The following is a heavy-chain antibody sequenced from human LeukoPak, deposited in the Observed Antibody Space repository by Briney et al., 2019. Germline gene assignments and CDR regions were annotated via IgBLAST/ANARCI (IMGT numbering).Heavy chain of an antibody. V-gene: IGHV4-38-2*01. CDR2: IYQSGST. CDR1: GYSSSSGYY. D-gene: IGHD2-8*02. J-gene: IGHJ4*02. CDR3: AGEVLGRHDY. Sequence: PSETLSLTCAVSGYSSSSGYYWGWIRQPPGKGLEWIGSIYQSGSTYYNPSLKSRVNIAVDTSKNQFSLKLSSVTATDTAVYYCAGEVLGRHDYWGQGILVTVSS.